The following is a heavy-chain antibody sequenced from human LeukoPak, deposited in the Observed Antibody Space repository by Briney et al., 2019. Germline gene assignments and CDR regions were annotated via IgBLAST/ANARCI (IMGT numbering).Heavy chain of an antibody. CDR1: GFTFSSYE. V-gene: IGHV3-48*03. CDR2: ISSSGSTI. Sequence: GGSLRLSCAASGFTFSSYEMHWVRQAPGKGLEWISYISSSGSTIYYADSVKGRLTISRDNGKNSLYLQMNSLTAEDTAVYYCARGGYSGTYFFDYWGQGTPVTVSS. CDR3: ARGGYSGTYFFDY. D-gene: IGHD1-26*01. J-gene: IGHJ4*02.